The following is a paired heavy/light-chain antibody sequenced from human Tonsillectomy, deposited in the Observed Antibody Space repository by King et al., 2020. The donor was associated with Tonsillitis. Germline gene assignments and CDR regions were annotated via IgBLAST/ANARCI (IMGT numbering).Light chain of an antibody. V-gene: IGKV3-20*01. J-gene: IGKJ5*01. Sequence: EIVLTQSPGIMSLSPGDRATLSCRTSQGVNGNFLAWYQQKPGLAPRLLMYAASIRAAGIPDRFGGGGSGTDFTLTISSLEPEDFAVYYCQQYGNSPITFGQGTRLAIK. CDR3: QQYGNSPIT. CDR2: AAS. CDR1: QGVNGNF.
Heavy chain of an antibody. CDR2: FSWNRGNK. CDR3: VKGGLPGGFLEWFLVAFDY. Sequence: EVQLVESGGGLVQPGRSLRLSCTVSGLPIDDFPMHWVRLVPGKGLEWVAGFSWNRGNKGYADSVKGRFTISRDNVKNILSLEMNNLREEDTALYYCVKGGLPGGFLEWFLVAFDYWGQGTPVTVSS. CDR1: GLPIDDFP. D-gene: IGHD3-3*01. V-gene: IGHV3-9*01. J-gene: IGHJ4*02.